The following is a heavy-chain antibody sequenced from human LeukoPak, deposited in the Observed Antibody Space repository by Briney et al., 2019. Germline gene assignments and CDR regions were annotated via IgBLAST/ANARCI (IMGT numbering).Heavy chain of an antibody. CDR2: IYSGGST. D-gene: IGHD3-3*01. J-gene: IGHJ6*03. Sequence: PGGSLRLSCAASGFTVSSNYMSWVRQAPGKGLEWVSVIYSGGSTYYADSVKGRFTISRDNSKNTLYLQMKSLRAEDTRVYYCARRGYVLRFLKQYYYMDVWVKATTVTVS. CDR3: ARRGYVLRFLKQYYYMDV. V-gene: IGHV3-53*01. CDR1: GFTVSSNY.